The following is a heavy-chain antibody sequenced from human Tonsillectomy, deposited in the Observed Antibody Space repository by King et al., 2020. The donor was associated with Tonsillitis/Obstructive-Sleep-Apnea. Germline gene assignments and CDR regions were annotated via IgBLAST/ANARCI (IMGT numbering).Heavy chain of an antibody. Sequence: VQLVESGGGVVQPGRSLRLSCAASGFTFSSYAMHWVRQAPGKGLEWVAVISYDGSNKYYADSVKGRFTISRDNYKNTLYLQMNSLRAEDTAVYYCARDRDYGDAFDYWGQGTLVTVSS. CDR3: ARDRDYGDAFDY. J-gene: IGHJ4*02. V-gene: IGHV3-30*04. D-gene: IGHD4-17*01. CDR1: GFTFSSYA. CDR2: ISYDGSNK.